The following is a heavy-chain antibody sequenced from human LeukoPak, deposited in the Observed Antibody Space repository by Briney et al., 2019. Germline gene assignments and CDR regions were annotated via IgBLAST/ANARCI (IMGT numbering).Heavy chain of an antibody. CDR1: GGSISSYY. Sequence: PSETLSLTCAVSGGSISSYYWSWIRQPPGKGLEWIGYIYYSGSTNYNPSLKSRVTISVDTSKNQFSLKLSSATAADTAVYYCARVLPSYYDSSGYRDDAFDIWGQGTMVTVSS. CDR2: IYYSGST. V-gene: IGHV4-59*01. D-gene: IGHD3-22*01. CDR3: ARVLPSYYDSSGYRDDAFDI. J-gene: IGHJ3*02.